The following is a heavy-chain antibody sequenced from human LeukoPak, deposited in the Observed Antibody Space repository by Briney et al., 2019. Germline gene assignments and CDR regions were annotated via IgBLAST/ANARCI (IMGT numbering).Heavy chain of an antibody. V-gene: IGHV3-30*18. D-gene: IGHD6-19*01. Sequence: PGRSLRLSCAASGFTFSSYVMQWVRQAPGKGLEWVAVISYDGSNTYYADSVKGRFTISRDNSKNTLYLQMNSLRVEDTAVYHCAKDLEPYTSGWYGDYWGQGILVTVSS. CDR1: GFTFSSYV. CDR3: AKDLEPYTSGWYGDY. J-gene: IGHJ4*02. CDR2: ISYDGSNT.